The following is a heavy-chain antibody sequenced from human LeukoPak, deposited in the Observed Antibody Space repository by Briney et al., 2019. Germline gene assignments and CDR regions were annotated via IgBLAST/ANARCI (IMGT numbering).Heavy chain of an antibody. V-gene: IGHV3-23*01. J-gene: IGHJ4*02. CDR1: GFTFSSYA. CDR2: ISGGGGST. CDR3: ARYSRSWYVPIFDY. Sequence: GGSLRLSCAASGFTFSSYAMSWVRQAPGKGLEWVAGISGGGGSTDYADSVKGRFTISRDNSKNTLYLQMNSLRAEDTAVYYCARYSRSWYVPIFDYWGQGTLVTVSS. D-gene: IGHD6-13*01.